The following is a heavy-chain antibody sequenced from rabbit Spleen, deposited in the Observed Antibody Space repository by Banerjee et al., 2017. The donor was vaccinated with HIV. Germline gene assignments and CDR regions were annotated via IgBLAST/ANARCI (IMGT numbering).Heavy chain of an antibody. Sequence: QEQLVESGGGLVQPEGSLTLTCTASGFSFSSGYYIYWVRQAPGKGLEWIACIYTGSSGTTCYASWAKGRFSISKTASTTVTLQMTSLTAADTATYFCARDLDGVIGWNFGWWGPGTLVTVS. V-gene: IGHV1S45*01. D-gene: IGHD1-1*01. J-gene: IGHJ4*01. CDR2: IYTGSSGTT. CDR1: GFSFSSGYY. CDR3: ARDLDGVIGWNFGW.